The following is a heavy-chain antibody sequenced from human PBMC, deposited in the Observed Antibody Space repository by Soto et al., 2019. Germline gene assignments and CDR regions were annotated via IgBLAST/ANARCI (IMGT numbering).Heavy chain of an antibody. D-gene: IGHD6-13*01. CDR1: GFTFSSYW. V-gene: IGHV3-7*04. CDR3: ARGGPAAATSYYYGMHV. CDR2: IKQDGSEK. Sequence: EVQLVESGGGLVQPGGSLRLSCAASGFTFSSYWMSWVRQAPGKGLEWVANIKQDGSEKYYVDSVKGRSTISRDNAKNXXDLQMNSLSAEDAGVYYGARGGPAAATSYYYGMHVWGQGTTVIVSS. J-gene: IGHJ6*02.